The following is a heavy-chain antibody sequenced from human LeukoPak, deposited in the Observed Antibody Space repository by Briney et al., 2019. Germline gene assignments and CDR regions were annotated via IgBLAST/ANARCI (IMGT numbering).Heavy chain of an antibody. D-gene: IGHD1-26*01. V-gene: IGHV1-46*01. Sequence: GASVKVSCNASGYTFTSYYMHWVRQAPGQGLEWMGIISTSGSTSYAQKFQGRLIMTRDTSTTTVYMELSSLRSEDTALYYCARSSSEVGRFDYWGQGTLVTVSS. J-gene: IGHJ4*02. CDR1: GYTFTSYY. CDR3: ARSSSEVGRFDY. CDR2: ISTSGST.